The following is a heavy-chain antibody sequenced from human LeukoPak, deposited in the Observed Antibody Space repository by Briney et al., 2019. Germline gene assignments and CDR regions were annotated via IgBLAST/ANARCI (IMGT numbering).Heavy chain of an antibody. J-gene: IGHJ4*02. V-gene: IGHV1-2*04. Sequence: ASVKVSCKASGYTFTGHYMHWVRQAPGQGLEWMGWINPNSGGTNYAQKFRGWVTMTRDTSISTAYMELSRLRSDDTAVYYCAREGPEGSYPYWGQGTLVTVSS. CDR2: INPNSGGT. D-gene: IGHD3-16*02. CDR1: GYTFTGHY. CDR3: AREGPEGSYPY.